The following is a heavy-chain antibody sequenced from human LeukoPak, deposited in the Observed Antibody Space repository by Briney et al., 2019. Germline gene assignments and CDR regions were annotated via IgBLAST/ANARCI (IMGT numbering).Heavy chain of an antibody. CDR1: GYSISSGYY. D-gene: IGHD3-3*01. CDR3: ATYYNSPFDP. CDR2: IHHSGST. V-gene: IGHV4-38-2*02. J-gene: IGHJ5*02. Sequence: SETLSLTCTVSGYSISSGYYWGWIRQPPGKGLEWIGEIHHSGSTNYNPSLKSRVTISVDKSKNQFSLKLNSVTAADTAVYYCATYYNSPFDPWGQGTLVTVSS.